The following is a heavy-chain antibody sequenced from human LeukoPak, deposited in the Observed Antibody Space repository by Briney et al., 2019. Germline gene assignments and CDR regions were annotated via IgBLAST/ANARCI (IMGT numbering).Heavy chain of an antibody. D-gene: IGHD4-17*01. V-gene: IGHV4-30-4*01. CDR3: AGASDYGDYADYFDY. CDR1: GDSINSLDL. CDR2: IYYSGSA. J-gene: IGHJ4*02. Sequence: PSGTLSLTCTVSGDSINSLDLWSWIRQPPGKGLEWIGYIYYSGSAYYNPSLKSRVTISVNTSKNQFSLKLSSVTAADTAVYYCAGASDYGDYADYFDYWGQGTLVTVSS.